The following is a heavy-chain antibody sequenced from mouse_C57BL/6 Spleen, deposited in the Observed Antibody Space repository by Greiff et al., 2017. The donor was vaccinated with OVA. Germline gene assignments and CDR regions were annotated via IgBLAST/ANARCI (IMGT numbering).Heavy chain of an antibody. D-gene: IGHD4-1*01. Sequence: VQLQQPGAELVKPGASVKWSCKASGYTFTSYWMHWVKQRPGRGLEWIGRIDPANGNTKYAPKFQGKATITADTSSNTAYLQLSSLTSEDTAIYYCARSNWDGFAYWGQGTLVTVSA. CDR1: GYTFTSYW. V-gene: IGHV14-3*01. CDR2: IDPANGNT. CDR3: ARSNWDGFAY. J-gene: IGHJ3*01.